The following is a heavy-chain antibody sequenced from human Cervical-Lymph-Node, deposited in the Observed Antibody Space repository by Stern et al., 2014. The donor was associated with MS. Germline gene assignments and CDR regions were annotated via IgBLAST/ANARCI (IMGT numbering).Heavy chain of an antibody. CDR2: IYTSGST. CDR3: ARDSTASWYDY. J-gene: IGHJ4*02. CDR1: SGSISSYY. V-gene: IGHV4-4*07. Sequence: QVQLVQSGPGLVKPSETLSLTCTVSSGSISSYYWRWIRQPAGKGLEWIGRIYTSGSTNYNPSLQSRVTMSVDTSKNQFPLKLSSVTAADTAVYYCARDSTASWYDYWGQGTLVTVSS. D-gene: IGHD6-13*01.